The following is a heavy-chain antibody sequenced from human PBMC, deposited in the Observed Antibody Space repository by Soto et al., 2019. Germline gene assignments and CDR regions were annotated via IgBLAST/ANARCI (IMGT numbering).Heavy chain of an antibody. CDR1: RVTVNNFP. D-gene: IGHD2-2*01. CDR2: ITTTSTYK. CDR3: AREKCSSTSCTHGMDV. Sequence: PWGSLKLSCVASRVTVNNFPMPWVRKAQGKGLQWLASITTTSTYKYYADSVKGRFSISRDNAKNSLYLELTNLRSEDTAVYYCAREKCSSTSCTHGMDVWGLGTTVTVSS. J-gene: IGHJ6*02. V-gene: IGHV3-21*01.